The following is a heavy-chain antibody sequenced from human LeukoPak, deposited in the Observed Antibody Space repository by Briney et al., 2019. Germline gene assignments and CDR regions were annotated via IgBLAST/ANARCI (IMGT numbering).Heavy chain of an antibody. D-gene: IGHD6-13*01. J-gene: IGHJ4*02. CDR3: AKGGGRSEGAAARVPRLF. CDR1: GFTFSSYA. V-gene: IGHV3-23*01. CDR2: ISGSGGST. Sequence: GGSLRLSCAASGFTFSSYAMSWVRQAPGKGLEWVSAISGSGGSTYYADSVKGRFTISRDNSKNTLYLQMNSLRAEDTAVYYCAKGGGRSEGAAARVPRLFRGQGTLVTVSS.